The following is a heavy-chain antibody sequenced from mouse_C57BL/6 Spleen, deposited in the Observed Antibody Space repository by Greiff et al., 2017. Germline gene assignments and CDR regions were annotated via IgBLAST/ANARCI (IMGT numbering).Heavy chain of an antibody. Sequence: QVQLQQSGAELVKPGASVKISCKASGYAFSSYWMNWVKQRPGKGLEWIGQIYPGDGDTNYNGKFKGKATLTADKSSSTAYMQLSSLTSEDSAVYFCARGDYYGNLFDYGGQGTTLTVSS. CDR3: ARGDYYGNLFDY. D-gene: IGHD2-1*01. CDR2: IYPGDGDT. CDR1: GYAFSSYW. V-gene: IGHV1-80*01. J-gene: IGHJ2*01.